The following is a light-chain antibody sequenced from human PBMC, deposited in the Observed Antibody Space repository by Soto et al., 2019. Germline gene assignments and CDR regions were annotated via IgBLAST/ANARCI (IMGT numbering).Light chain of an antibody. Sequence: EIVFTQSPGTLSLSPGERATLSCRASQSVSSSYLAWYQRKPGQAPRLLIYGASSRATGIPDRFSGSGSGTDFTLTISRLEPEDFAVYYCQQYGSSPPSTFGQGTKVDIK. CDR2: GAS. CDR1: QSVSSSY. J-gene: IGKJ1*01. V-gene: IGKV3-20*01. CDR3: QQYGSSPPST.